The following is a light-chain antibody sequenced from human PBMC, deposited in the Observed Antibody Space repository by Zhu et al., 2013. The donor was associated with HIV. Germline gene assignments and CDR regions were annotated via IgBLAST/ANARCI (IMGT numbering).Light chain of an antibody. CDR3: QQRGSRPPYT. V-gene: IGKV4-1*01. J-gene: IGKJ2*01. CDR1: QSVLYSSNNKNY. CDR2: WAS. Sequence: DIVMTQSPDSLAVSLGERATINCKSSQSVLYSSNNKNYLAWYQQKPGQPPKLLIYWASTRESGVPDRFSGSGSGTDFTLTISSLQAEDVAVYYCQQRGSRPPYTFGQGTHFGDQT.